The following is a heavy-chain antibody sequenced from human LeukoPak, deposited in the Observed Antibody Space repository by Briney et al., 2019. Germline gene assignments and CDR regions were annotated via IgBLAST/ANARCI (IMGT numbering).Heavy chain of an antibody. CDR3: AKEGRTTWYRGWFDS. CDR2: ISSSSSTI. Sequence: PGGSLRLSCAASGFTFSSYSMNWVRQAPGKGLEWVSYISSSSSTIYYADSVKGRFTISRDNAKNSLYLQMNSLRAADTAVYYCAKEGRTTWYRGWFDSWGQGTLVIVSS. V-gene: IGHV3-48*01. CDR1: GFTFSSYS. J-gene: IGHJ5*01. D-gene: IGHD6-13*01.